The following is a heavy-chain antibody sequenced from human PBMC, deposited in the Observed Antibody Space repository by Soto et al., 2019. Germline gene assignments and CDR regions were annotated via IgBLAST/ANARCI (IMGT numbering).Heavy chain of an antibody. CDR1: GGTLSDYA. V-gene: IGHV1-69*13. Sequence: SVKVSCKASGGTLSDYAFSWVRQAPGQGLEWMGGIIPIFGSANYAQKFQGRVTITADESTSTAYMELSSLRSEDTAVYYCARDFSLDCISTSCYGNNWFDPWGQGTLVTVSS. CDR2: IIPIFGSA. CDR3: ARDFSLDCISTSCYGNNWFDP. D-gene: IGHD2-2*01. J-gene: IGHJ5*02.